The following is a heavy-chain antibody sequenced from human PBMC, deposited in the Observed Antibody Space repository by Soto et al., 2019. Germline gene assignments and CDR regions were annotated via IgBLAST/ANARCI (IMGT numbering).Heavy chain of an antibody. D-gene: IGHD3-3*01. J-gene: IGHJ5*02. CDR2: ITRTSGTT. CDR3: ATSSRDRITVFGEVMNPPFVNWFDR. V-gene: IGHV3-23*01. Sequence: GGSLRLSCVTSGFTMSNYVMNWVRQAPGKWLEWISAITRTSGTTYYADSVKGRSTVSRDNSKNTLFLQLSNLRADDTATYYCATSSRDRITVFGEVMNPPFVNWFDRWGQGXLVTVYS. CDR1: GFTMSNYV.